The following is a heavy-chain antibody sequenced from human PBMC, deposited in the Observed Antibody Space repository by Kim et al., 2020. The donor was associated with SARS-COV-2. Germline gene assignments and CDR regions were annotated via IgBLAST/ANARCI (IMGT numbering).Heavy chain of an antibody. Sequence: SETLSLTCAVYGGSLNHYYWSWTRHSPGKGLEWIGEIYYTGSTNYNPSLKSRVTMSVDTSTNQFSLELTSVSAADTAVYYCARNPPHGDHEYWGQGTRVTGSS. CDR2: IYYTGST. CDR3: ARNPPHGDHEY. D-gene: IGHD4-17*01. CDR1: GGSLNHYY. V-gene: IGHV4-34*01. J-gene: IGHJ4*02.